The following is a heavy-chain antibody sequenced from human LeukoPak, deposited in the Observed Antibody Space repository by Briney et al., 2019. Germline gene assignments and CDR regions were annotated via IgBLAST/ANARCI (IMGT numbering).Heavy chain of an antibody. CDR1: GGSFSGYY. D-gene: IGHD3-10*01. Sequence: SETLSLTCAVYGGSFSGYYWSWIRQPPGKGLEWIGEINHSGSTNYNPSLKSRVTISVDTSKNQFSLKLSSVTAADTAVYYCATRGKFRDYWGQGTMVTVSS. V-gene: IGHV4-34*01. CDR2: INHSGST. CDR3: ATRGKFRDY. J-gene: IGHJ4*02.